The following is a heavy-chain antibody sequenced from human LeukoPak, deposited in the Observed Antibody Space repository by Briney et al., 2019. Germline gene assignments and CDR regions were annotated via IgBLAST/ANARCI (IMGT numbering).Heavy chain of an antibody. D-gene: IGHD1-26*01. Sequence: GGSLRLSCAASGFTFSSYEMNWVRQAPGKGLEWVSYISSSGSTIYYADSVKGRFTISRDNAKNSLYLQTNSLRAEDTAVYYCARGSGSALYYWGQGTLVTVSS. CDR2: ISSSGSTI. V-gene: IGHV3-48*03. CDR3: ARGSGSALYY. J-gene: IGHJ4*02. CDR1: GFTFSSYE.